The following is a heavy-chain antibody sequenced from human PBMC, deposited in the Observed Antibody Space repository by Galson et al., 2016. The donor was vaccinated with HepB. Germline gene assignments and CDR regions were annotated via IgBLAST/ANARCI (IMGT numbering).Heavy chain of an antibody. J-gene: IGHJ5*01. V-gene: IGHV3-23*01. Sequence: SLILSCAASGFTFNIYAMSWVRQSPGRRLEWVSGIRGSGSSTYYADSVRGRFTISRDNSKNTVYLQMNSLRAEDTGVYYCAKDGRRRWFEDLMSPVSWFDSWGQGTLVTVSS. CDR3: AKDGRRRWFEDLMSPVSWFDS. CDR2: IRGSGSST. CDR1: GFTFNIYA. D-gene: IGHD3-10*01.